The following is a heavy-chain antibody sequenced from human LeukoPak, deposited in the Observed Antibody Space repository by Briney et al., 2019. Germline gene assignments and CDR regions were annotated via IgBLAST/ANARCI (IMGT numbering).Heavy chain of an antibody. V-gene: IGHV4-59*01. CDR3: ARSFDSRGYYYYGMDV. J-gene: IGHJ6*02. D-gene: IGHD3-22*01. CDR1: GGSFSGYY. Sequence: PSETLSLTCAVYGGSFSGYYWSWIRQPPGKGLEWIGYIYYTGSTNYNSSPKSRVTISVDTSKNQFSLKLSSVIAADTAVYYCARSFDSRGYYYYGMDVWGQGTTVTVSS. CDR2: IYYTGST.